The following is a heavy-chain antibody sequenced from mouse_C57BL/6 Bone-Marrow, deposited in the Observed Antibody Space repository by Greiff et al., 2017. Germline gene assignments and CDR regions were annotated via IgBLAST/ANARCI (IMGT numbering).Heavy chain of an antibody. CDR1: GYTFTSYW. Sequence: QVQLQQPGAELVMPGASVKLSCKASGYTFTSYWMHWVKQRPGQGLEWIGEIDPSASYTTYNQKFKGKSTLTVDKSSSTAYMQLSSLTSEDSAVYYGARDYYGSSFWFAYWGQGTLVTVSA. V-gene: IGHV1-69*01. CDR3: ARDYYGSSFWFAY. CDR2: IDPSASYT. J-gene: IGHJ3*01. D-gene: IGHD1-1*01.